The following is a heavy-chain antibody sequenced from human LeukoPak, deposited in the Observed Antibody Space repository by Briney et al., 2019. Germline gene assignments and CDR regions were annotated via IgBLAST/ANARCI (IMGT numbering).Heavy chain of an antibody. CDR3: AKSLNYYDSSGYSFYAFDY. J-gene: IGHJ4*02. Sequence: PGGSLRLSCAAFGFTFSSYSMNWVRQAPGKGLEWVSYISSSSSTIYYADSVKGRFTISRDNAKNSLYLQMNSLRAEDTAVYYCAKSLNYYDSSGYSFYAFDYWGQGTLVTVSS. D-gene: IGHD3-22*01. V-gene: IGHV3-48*01. CDR2: ISSSSSTI. CDR1: GFTFSSYS.